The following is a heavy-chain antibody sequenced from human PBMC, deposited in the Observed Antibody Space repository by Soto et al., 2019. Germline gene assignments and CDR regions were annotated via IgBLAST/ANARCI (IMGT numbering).Heavy chain of an antibody. J-gene: IGHJ4*02. CDR3: ARDLVGVFSGYDYFDF. CDR1: GYTFTTYG. Sequence: QVQLEQSGVEVKKPGASVKVSCKASGYTFTTYGMSWVREAPGQRLEWMGWISGLNGNTKYAQKFQGRVTMTTDTSTRTASMELRSLTSDVTSVHYCARDLVGVFSGYDYFDFWGPGTLVIVSS. V-gene: IGHV1-18*01. D-gene: IGHD5-12*01. CDR2: ISGLNGNT.